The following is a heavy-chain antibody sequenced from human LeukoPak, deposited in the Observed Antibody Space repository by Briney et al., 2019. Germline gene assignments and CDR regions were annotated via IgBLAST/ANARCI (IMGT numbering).Heavy chain of an antibody. J-gene: IGHJ4*02. CDR2: IYTSGST. CDR3: AAQLLFFDY. V-gene: IGHV4-61*02. D-gene: IGHD2-2*01. Sequence: SQTLSLTCSVSGGSISSGGYYWSWIRQPPGKGLEWIGRIYTSGSTNYNPSLKSRVTISVDTSKNQFSLKLSSVTAADTAVYYCAAQLLFFDYWGQGTLVTVSS. CDR1: GGSISSGGYY.